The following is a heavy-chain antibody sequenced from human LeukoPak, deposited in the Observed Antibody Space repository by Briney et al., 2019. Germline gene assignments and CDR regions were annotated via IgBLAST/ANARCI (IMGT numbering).Heavy chain of an antibody. J-gene: IGHJ3*02. CDR3: AKDIVVVPAAGDAFDI. Sequence: PGGSLRLSCAASEFTFSNYAMSWVRQAPGKGLEWVSVISGNGGSTYYADSVKGRFTISRDNSKKTVSLQMNSLRAEDTAVYYCAKDIVVVPAAGDAFDIWGQGTMVTVSS. V-gene: IGHV3-23*01. D-gene: IGHD2-2*01. CDR2: ISGNGGST. CDR1: EFTFSNYA.